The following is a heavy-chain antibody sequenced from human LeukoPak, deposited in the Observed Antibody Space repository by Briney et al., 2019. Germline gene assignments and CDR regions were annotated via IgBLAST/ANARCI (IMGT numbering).Heavy chain of an antibody. CDR2: IYYSGST. V-gene: IGHV4-30-4*01. D-gene: IGHD1-7*01. J-gene: IGHJ4*02. CDR3: ARDSWNYAPFGY. CDR1: GGSISSGDYY. Sequence: SQTLSLTCTVSGGSISSGDYYWSWIRQPPGKGLEWIGYIYYSGSTYYNPSLKSRVTISVDTSKNQFSLKLSSVTAADTAVYYCARDSWNYAPFGYWGQGTLVTVSS.